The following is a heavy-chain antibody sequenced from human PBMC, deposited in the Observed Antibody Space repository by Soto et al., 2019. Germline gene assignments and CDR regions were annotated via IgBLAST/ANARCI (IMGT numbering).Heavy chain of an antibody. J-gene: IGHJ6*02. D-gene: IGHD3-3*01. CDR2: IKSKTDGGTT. Sequence: GGSLRLSCAASGFTFSNAWMNWVRQAPGKGLEWVGRIKSKTDGGTTDYAAPVKGRFTISRDDSKNTLYLQMNSLKTEDTAVYYCTTVLDPFGLFNSPYYYYYGMDVWGQGTTVTVSS. CDR3: TTVLDPFGLFNSPYYYYYGMDV. CDR1: GFTFSNAW. V-gene: IGHV3-15*07.